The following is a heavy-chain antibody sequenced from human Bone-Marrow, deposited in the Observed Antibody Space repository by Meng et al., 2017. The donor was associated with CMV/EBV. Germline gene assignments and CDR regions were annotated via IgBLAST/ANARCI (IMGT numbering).Heavy chain of an antibody. Sequence: ASVKVSCKSSGYTFSNFAVSWVRQAPGQGLEWMGWMNPNSGNTGYAQKFQGRVTMTRNTSTSTVYMELSSLRSEDTAVYYCARALGATEGWFDPWGQGTLVTVSS. CDR3: ARALGATEGWFDP. CDR2: MNPNSGNT. CDR1: GYTFSNFA. V-gene: IGHV1-8*02. J-gene: IGHJ5*02. D-gene: IGHD1-26*01.